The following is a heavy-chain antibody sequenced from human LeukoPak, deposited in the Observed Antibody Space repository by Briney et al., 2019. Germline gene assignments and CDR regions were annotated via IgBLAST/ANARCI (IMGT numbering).Heavy chain of an antibody. V-gene: IGHV1-2*02. Sequence: ASVKVSCKASGYTFTGYYMHWVRQAPGQGLEWMGWINPNSGGTNYAQKFQGRVTMTRDTSISTAYMELSRLRSDDTAVYYCARAGVPDSSSWYQGWFDPWGQGTLVTVSS. CDR3: ARAGVPDSSSWYQGWFDP. D-gene: IGHD6-13*01. J-gene: IGHJ5*02. CDR2: INPNSGGT. CDR1: GYTFTGYY.